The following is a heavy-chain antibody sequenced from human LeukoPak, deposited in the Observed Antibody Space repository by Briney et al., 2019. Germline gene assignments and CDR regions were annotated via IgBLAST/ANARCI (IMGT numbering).Heavy chain of an antibody. Sequence: SETLSLTCSVSGGSISSYYWSWIRQPPGKGLEWIGYIYYSGSTNYNPSLKSRVTISVDTSKNQFSLKLSSVTAADTAVYYCARGDGAYYYDSSGYYPSLYFDYWGQGTLVTVSS. V-gene: IGHV4-59*01. CDR3: ARGDGAYYYDSSGYYPSLYFDY. CDR2: IYYSGST. J-gene: IGHJ4*02. D-gene: IGHD3-22*01. CDR1: GGSISSYY.